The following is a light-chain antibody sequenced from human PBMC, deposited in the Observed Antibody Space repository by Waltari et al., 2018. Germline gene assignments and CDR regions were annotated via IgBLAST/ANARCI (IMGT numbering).Light chain of an antibody. CDR2: GAS. CDR3: QQGYVTPLT. Sequence: DIQLTQFPSSLSASVGATVIISCRASQTIGTYLNWYQQRPGKAPKLLIYGASTLQSGVPSRFSGSGSGTDFTLTISSLQPEDFVIYSCQQGYVTPLTFGQGTRLEI. V-gene: IGKV1-39*01. J-gene: IGKJ5*01. CDR1: QTIGTY.